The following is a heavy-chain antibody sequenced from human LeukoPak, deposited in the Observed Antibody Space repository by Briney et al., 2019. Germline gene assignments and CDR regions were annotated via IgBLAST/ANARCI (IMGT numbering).Heavy chain of an antibody. CDR2: IGYDGSNK. D-gene: IGHD2-2*02. V-gene: IGHV3-33*01. J-gene: IGHJ5*02. CDR3: ARDWCSSTSCYMENWFDP. Sequence: GKPLRLSCAASGFTFSSYGMHWVRQAPGKGLEWVAVIGYDGSNKYYADAVKGRFTISRDKSKNTLYLQRNSLRAEDTAVYYCARDWCSSTSCYMENWFDPWGQGTLVTVAS. CDR1: GFTFSSYG.